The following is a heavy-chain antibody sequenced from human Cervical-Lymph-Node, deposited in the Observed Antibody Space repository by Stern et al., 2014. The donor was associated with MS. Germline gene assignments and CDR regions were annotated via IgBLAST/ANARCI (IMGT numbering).Heavy chain of an antibody. J-gene: IGHJ4*02. CDR2: IYPADSDT. CDR1: GYTFTTYW. V-gene: IGHV5-51*01. Sequence: EVQLVESGAEVKKPGESLKISCKGSGYTFTTYWIGWGGRMPGKGLGWMGIIYPADSDTRYSPSFQGQVTISADKSITTAYLQWSSLKASDTAMYYCARYYGHYVDYWGQGTLVTVSS. D-gene: IGHD4-17*01. CDR3: ARYYGHYVDY.